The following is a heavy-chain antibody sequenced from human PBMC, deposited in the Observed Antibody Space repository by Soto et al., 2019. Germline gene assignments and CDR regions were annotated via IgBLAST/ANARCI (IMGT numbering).Heavy chain of an antibody. V-gene: IGHV3-23*01. CDR1: GFSFHSHA. J-gene: IGHJ5*02. CDR2: TSASGAVT. Sequence: EVQLLESGGDLVQPGGSLRLSCAASGFSFHSHAMSWVRQAPGKGLEWVSGTSASGAVTYYADSVKGRFTMSRDNAKNILWLQMNSLRVDDTAVYYCVDGGASPRPPLDPWGPGTKVIGSS. D-gene: IGHD6-6*01. CDR3: VDGGASPRPPLDP.